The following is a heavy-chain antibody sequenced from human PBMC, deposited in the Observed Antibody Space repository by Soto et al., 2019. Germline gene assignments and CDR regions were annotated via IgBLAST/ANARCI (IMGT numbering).Heavy chain of an antibody. D-gene: IGHD6-19*01. J-gene: IGHJ4*02. CDR2: INAGNGNT. CDR1: GYTFTSYA. V-gene: IGHV1-3*01. CDR3: ARELSIALAATAY. Sequence: ASVKVSCKASGYTFTSYAMHWVRQAPGQRLEWMGWINAGNGNTKYSQKFQGRVTITRDTSASTAYMELSSLRSEDTAVYYCARELSIALAATAYWGQGTLVTVSS.